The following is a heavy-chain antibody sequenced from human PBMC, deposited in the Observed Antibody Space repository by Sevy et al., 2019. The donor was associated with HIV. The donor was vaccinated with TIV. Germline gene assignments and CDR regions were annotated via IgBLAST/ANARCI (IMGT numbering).Heavy chain of an antibody. J-gene: IGHJ6*03. V-gene: IGHV1-69*06. Sequence: ASVKVSCKASGGTFSSYAISWVRQAPGQGLEWMGGIIPIFGTANYAQKFQGRVTITADKSTSTAYMELSSLRSEDTAVYYCGGGAVVVVAANQPTFGYYHMDVWGKGTTVTVSS. CDR2: IIPIFGTA. D-gene: IGHD2-15*01. CDR1: GGTFSSYA. CDR3: GGGAVVVVAANQPTFGYYHMDV.